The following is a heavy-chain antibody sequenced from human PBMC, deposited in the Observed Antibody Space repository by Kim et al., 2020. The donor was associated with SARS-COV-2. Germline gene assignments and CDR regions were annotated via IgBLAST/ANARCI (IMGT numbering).Heavy chain of an antibody. CDR3: ASPYSNPAY. J-gene: IGHJ4*02. CDR1: GFTFSSYE. D-gene: IGHD6-13*01. CDR2: ISSSGSTI. V-gene: IGHV3-48*03. Sequence: GGSLRLSCAASGFTFSSYEMNWVRQAPGKGLEWVSYISSSGSTIYYADSVKGRFTISRDNAKNSLYLQMNSLRAEDTAVYYCASPYSNPAYWGQGTLVTVSS.